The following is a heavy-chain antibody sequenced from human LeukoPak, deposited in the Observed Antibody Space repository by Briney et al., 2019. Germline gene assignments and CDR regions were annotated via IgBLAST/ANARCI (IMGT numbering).Heavy chain of an antibody. CDR1: GFTVSSNY. CDR3: ARGIVGALDAFDI. CDR2: IFSGGTT. Sequence: GGSLRLSCAASGFTVSSNYMSWVRQAPGKGLEWVSVIFSGGTTYYADSVKGRFTISRDNSKNTLYLQMNSLRAEDTAVYYCARGIVGALDAFDIWGQGTMVTVSS. V-gene: IGHV3-66*01. J-gene: IGHJ3*02. D-gene: IGHD1-26*01.